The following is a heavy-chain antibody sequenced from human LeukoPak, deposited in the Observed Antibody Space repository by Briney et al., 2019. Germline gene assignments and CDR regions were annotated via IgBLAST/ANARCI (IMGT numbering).Heavy chain of an antibody. D-gene: IGHD3-16*02. CDR3: ARGQRPRLLLGELSYVDC. CDR2: IYYSGST. J-gene: IGHJ4*01. V-gene: IGHV4-31*03. CDR1: GGSISRVGYY. Sequence: SETLSFTCTVSGGSISRVGYYWSWIRQHPGKGLEWIGNIYYSGSTYYNPSLKSRLSISSDTSKNQFSLKLSSVIAADTAVYYCARGQRPRLLLGELSYVDCWSDGTLVTVSS.